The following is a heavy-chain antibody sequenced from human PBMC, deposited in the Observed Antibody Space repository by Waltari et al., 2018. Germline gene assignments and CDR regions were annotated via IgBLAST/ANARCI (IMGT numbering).Heavy chain of an antibody. D-gene: IGHD2-21*02. J-gene: IGHJ5*02. CDR1: GGSISGFY. CDR3: ARGGGGDWEWFDP. Sequence: QVQLQESGPSLLKPSETLSLICTVSGGSISGFYWSWVRQPPGKGLDWIGYIHYTGRTNYNPSLKIRVTMSVDTSKNQFSLKLSSVTAADTAFYYCARGGGGDWEWFDPWGQGTLVTVSS. V-gene: IGHV4-59*01. CDR2: IHYTGRT.